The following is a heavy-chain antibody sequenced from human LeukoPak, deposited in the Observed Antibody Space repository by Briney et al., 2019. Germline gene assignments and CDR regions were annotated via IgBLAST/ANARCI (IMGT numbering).Heavy chain of an antibody. CDR1: GLIVSSNH. V-gene: IGHV3-66*01. Sequence: GGSLRLSCAVSGLIVSSNHMNWVRQAPGKGLEWVSVLYSGGATYYTDSVKGRFNISRDNSKNTVYLQINSLRVEDTAVYYCARDVSGDGYNFFDYWGLGILVTVSS. D-gene: IGHD5-24*01. CDR3: ARDVSGDGYNFFDY. CDR2: LYSGGAT. J-gene: IGHJ4*02.